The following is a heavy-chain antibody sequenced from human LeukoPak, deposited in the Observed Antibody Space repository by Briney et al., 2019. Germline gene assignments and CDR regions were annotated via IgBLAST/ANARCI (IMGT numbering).Heavy chain of an antibody. Sequence: ASVKLSFTASGYTFTGYYMHWVRQAPGQGLEWMGWINPNSGGTNYAQKFQGRVTMTRDTSISTAYMELSRLRSDDTAVYYCARDVYDSSGYIDAFDIWGQGTMVTVSS. D-gene: IGHD3-22*01. CDR3: ARDVYDSSGYIDAFDI. J-gene: IGHJ3*02. CDR2: INPNSGGT. CDR1: GYTFTGYY. V-gene: IGHV1-2*02.